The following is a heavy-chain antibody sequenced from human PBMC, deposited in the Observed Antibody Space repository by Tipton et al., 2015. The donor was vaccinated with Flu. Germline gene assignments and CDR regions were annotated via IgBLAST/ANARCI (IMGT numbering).Heavy chain of an antibody. D-gene: IGHD3-10*01. CDR3: ASGTMVRGVIPRAFDI. V-gene: IGHV4-39*01. J-gene: IGHJ3*02. Sequence: TLSLTCTVSGGSISSSSYYWGWIRQPPGKGLEWIGSIYYSGSTYYNPSLKSRVTISVDTSKNQFSLKLSSVTAADTAVYYCASGTMVRGVIPRAFDIWGQGTMVPVSS. CDR1: GGSISSSSYY. CDR2: IYYSGST.